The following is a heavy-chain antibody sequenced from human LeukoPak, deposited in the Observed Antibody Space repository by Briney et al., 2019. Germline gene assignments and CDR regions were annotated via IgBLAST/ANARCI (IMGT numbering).Heavy chain of an antibody. D-gene: IGHD2-15*01. V-gene: IGHV4-39*01. CDR1: GGSISSSTYH. CDR2: IYYSGNT. J-gene: IGHJ5*01. CDR3: ARHSSPHAGSSSWYDF. Sequence: SETLSLTCTVSGGSISSSTYHWGWIRQPPGKGLEWIGSIYYSGNTYYNPSLKSRVTISVDMSKNQFSVKLSSVTAADTAVYYCARHSSPHAGSSSWYDFWGQGTLVTVSS.